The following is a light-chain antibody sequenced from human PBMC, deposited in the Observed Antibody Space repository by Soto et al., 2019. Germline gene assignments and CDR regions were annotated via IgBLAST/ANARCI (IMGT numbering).Light chain of an antibody. CDR3: QQSYSTPLT. V-gene: IGKV1-39*01. CDR1: QSISSY. CDR2: AAS. J-gene: IGKJ4*01. Sequence: DIQMTQSPSSLSASVGDRVTITCRASQSISSYLNWYQQKPGKAPKLLIYAASSLQSGVPSRCSGSGSGTDFTLSIRSLQPEDFATYSCQQSYSTPLTFGGGTKVEIK.